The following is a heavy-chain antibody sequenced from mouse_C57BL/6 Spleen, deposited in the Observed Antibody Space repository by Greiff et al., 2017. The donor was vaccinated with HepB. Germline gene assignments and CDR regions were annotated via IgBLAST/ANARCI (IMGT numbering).Heavy chain of an antibody. J-gene: IGHJ1*03. D-gene: IGHD1-1*01. V-gene: IGHV3-6*01. Sequence: DVKLQESGPGLVKPSQSLSLTCSVTGYSITSGYYWNWIRQFPGNKLEWMGYISYDGSNNYNPSLKNRISITRDTSKNQFFLKLNSVTTEDTATYYCARRTVVAHWYFDVWGTGTTVTVSS. CDR1: GYSITSGYY. CDR2: ISYDGSN. CDR3: ARRTVVAHWYFDV.